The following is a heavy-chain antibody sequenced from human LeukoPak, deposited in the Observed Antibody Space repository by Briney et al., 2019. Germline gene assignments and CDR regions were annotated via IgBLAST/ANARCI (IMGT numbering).Heavy chain of an antibody. Sequence: ASVKVPRKGSGYTFTGYYIHLGRQGPGQGLEWMGWINPNSGGTNYAQKFQGRVTMTRDTSISTAYMELSRLRSDDTAVYYCAREAIGIGQDYWGQGTLVTVSS. D-gene: IGHD1-26*01. CDR2: INPNSGGT. CDR3: AREAIGIGQDY. V-gene: IGHV1-2*02. CDR1: GYTFTGYY. J-gene: IGHJ4*02.